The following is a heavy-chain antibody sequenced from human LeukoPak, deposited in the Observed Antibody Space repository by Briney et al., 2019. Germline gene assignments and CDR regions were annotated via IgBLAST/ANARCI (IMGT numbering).Heavy chain of an antibody. CDR3: ARATGTYFDY. CDR1: GGSISTSSYC. CDR2: IYTSGST. V-gene: IGHV4-61*02. J-gene: IGHJ4*02. Sequence: KPSETLSLTCTVSGGSISTSSYCWGWIRQPAGKGLEWIGRIYTSGSTNYNPSLKSRVTISVDTSKNQFSLKLSSVTAADTAVYYCARATGTYFDYWGQGTLVTVSS. D-gene: IGHD6-13*01.